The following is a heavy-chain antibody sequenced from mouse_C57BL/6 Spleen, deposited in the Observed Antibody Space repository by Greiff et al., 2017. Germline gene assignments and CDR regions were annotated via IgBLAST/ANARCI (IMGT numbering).Heavy chain of an antibody. D-gene: IGHD2-4*01. CDR3: AKGGYYDYDGDWYFDV. V-gene: IGHV1-78*01. CDR1: GYTFTDHT. Sequence: VQLVESDAELVKPGASVKISCKVSGYTFTDHTIHWMKQRPEQGLEWIGYIYPRDGSTKYNEKFKGKATLTADKSSSTAYMQLNSLTSEDSAVYFCAKGGYYDYDGDWYFDVWGTGTTVTVSS. CDR2: IYPRDGST. J-gene: IGHJ1*03.